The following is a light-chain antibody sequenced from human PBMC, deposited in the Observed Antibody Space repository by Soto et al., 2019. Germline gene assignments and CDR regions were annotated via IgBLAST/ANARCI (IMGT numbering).Light chain of an antibody. CDR2: EVS. V-gene: IGLV2-14*01. CDR3: SSYTSRHTYV. J-gene: IGLJ1*01. CDR1: SSDIGTYDY. Sequence: SVLTQPASVSGSPGQSITISCTGTSSDIGTYDYVSWYQQFPGKAPKLIIYEVSYRPSGISHRFSGSKSGNTASLTISGLQAEDEADYHCSSYTSRHTYVFGTGTKVTVL.